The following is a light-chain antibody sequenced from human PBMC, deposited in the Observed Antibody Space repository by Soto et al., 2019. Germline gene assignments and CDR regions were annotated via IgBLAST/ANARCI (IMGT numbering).Light chain of an antibody. J-gene: IGLJ1*01. CDR1: WYNIGKNL. CDR2: MTN. V-gene: IGLV1-47*01. Sequence: QPVLTQPPSASGTPGQTVTISCSGGWYNIGKNLGYWYQQFPGTAPKLLIYMTNQRPSGVPDRFSGSKSGSSASLAVSGLRSEDEAVYYCCSYAGSSTLKVFGTGTKVTVL. CDR3: CSYAGSSTLKV.